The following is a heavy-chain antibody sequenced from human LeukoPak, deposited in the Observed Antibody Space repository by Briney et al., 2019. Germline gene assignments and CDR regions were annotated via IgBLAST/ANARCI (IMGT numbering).Heavy chain of an antibody. J-gene: IGHJ3*02. V-gene: IGHV3-53*01. CDR2: IYSGGST. CDR1: GFTVSSNY. D-gene: IGHD2/OR15-2a*01. CDR3: ARDILSQGPDAFDI. Sequence: GGSLRLSCAASGFTVSSNYMSWVRQAPGKGLEWVSVIYSGGSTYYADSVKGRYTISRDNSKNTLYLQMNSLRAEDTAVYYCARDILSQGPDAFDIWGQGTMVTVSS.